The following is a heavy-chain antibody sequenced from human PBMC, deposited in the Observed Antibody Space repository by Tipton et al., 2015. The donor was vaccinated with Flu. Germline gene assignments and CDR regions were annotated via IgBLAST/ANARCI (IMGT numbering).Heavy chain of an antibody. CDR3: ARVGDGDAFDI. Sequence: TLSLTCTVSGGSISSYYWSWIRQPPGKGLEWIGYIYYSGSTSYNPSLKSRVTISVDTSKNQFSLKLSSVTAADTAVYYCARVGDGDAFDIWGQGTMVTVSS. D-gene: IGHD3-16*01. V-gene: IGHV4-59*08. J-gene: IGHJ3*02. CDR1: GGSISSYY. CDR2: IYYSGST.